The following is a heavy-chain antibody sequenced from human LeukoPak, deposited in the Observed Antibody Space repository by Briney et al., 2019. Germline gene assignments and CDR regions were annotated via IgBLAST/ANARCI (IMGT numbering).Heavy chain of an antibody. V-gene: IGHV3-9*01. CDR1: GFTFDDYA. J-gene: IGHJ6*02. D-gene: IGHD1-1*01. CDR2: ISWNSGSI. CDR3: AKDQTGPVDV. Sequence: GGSLRPSCAASGFTFDDYAMYWVRQAPGKGLEWVSGISWNSGSIGYADSVKGRFTISRDNTKNSLYLQMNSLRAEDTALYYCAKDQTGPVDVWGQGTTVTVSS.